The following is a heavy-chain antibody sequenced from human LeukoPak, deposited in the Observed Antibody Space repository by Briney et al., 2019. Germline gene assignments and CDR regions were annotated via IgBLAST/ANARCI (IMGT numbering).Heavy chain of an antibody. CDR1: GGSFSGYY. CDR3: ATQGTDYGGLFDY. V-gene: IGHV4-59*06. J-gene: IGHJ4*02. Sequence: SETLSLTCAVYGGSFSGYYWSWIRQPPGKGLEWIGYIYYSGSTYYNPSLKSRVTISVDTSKNQFSLKLSSVTAADTAVYYCATQGTDYGGLFDYWGQGTLVTVSS. CDR2: IYYSGST. D-gene: IGHD4-23*01.